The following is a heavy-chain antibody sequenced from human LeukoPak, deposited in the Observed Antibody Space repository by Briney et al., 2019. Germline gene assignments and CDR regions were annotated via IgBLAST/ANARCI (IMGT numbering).Heavy chain of an antibody. CDR2: YDPEDDDT. Sequence: ASVKVSCKIFEHTLAELSIHWVRQAPGKGLEWMGGYDPEDDDTIYAQKFQGRVTMTEDASSDTAYMELSSLRSDDTAVYYCASRGGDQFHHWGQGTLVIVSS. CDR3: ASRGGDQFHH. D-gene: IGHD2-21*02. CDR1: EHTLAELS. J-gene: IGHJ1*01. V-gene: IGHV1-24*01.